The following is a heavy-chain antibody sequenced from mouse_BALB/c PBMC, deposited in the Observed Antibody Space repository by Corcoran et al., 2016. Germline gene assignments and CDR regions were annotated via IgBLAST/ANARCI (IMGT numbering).Heavy chain of an antibody. J-gene: IGHJ4*01. CDR3: AREPYAMDY. Sequence: QIQLVQSGPELKKPGETVKISCKASGYTFTHYGMNWVKQAPGKGLKWMGWINTYTGEPTYADDFKGRFAFSLETSANTAYLQINNLKNEDTATYFCAREPYAMDYWGQGTSVTVSS. CDR1: GYTFTHYG. V-gene: IGHV9-3-1*01. CDR2: INTYTGEP.